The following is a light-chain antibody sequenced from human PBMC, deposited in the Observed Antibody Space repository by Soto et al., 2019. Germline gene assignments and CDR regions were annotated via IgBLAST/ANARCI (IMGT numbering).Light chain of an antibody. J-gene: IGKJ5*01. CDR2: LGS. CDR3: MQALQTPIT. CDR1: QSLLHSNAYNY. Sequence: EPASISCRSSQSLLHSNAYNYLDWYLQKPGQSPQLLIYLGSNRASGVPDRFSGSGSGTDFTLKISRVEAEDVGVYYCMQALQTPITFGQGTRLEI. V-gene: IGKV2-28*01.